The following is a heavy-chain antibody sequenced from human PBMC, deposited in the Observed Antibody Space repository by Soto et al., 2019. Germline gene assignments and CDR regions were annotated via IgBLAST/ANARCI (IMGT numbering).Heavy chain of an antibody. D-gene: IGHD6-6*01. CDR1: GFPFSSYA. CDR2: ISGSGSST. V-gene: IGHV3-23*01. Sequence: GGSLRLSCAASGFPFSSYAMTWVRQAPGKGLEWVASISGSGSSTYSADSVKGRFTVSRDNSKNTQYLQMNSLRAEDTAVYYCAKDESIAARPYYYGMDVWGQGTTVTVSS. CDR3: AKDESIAARPYYYGMDV. J-gene: IGHJ6*02.